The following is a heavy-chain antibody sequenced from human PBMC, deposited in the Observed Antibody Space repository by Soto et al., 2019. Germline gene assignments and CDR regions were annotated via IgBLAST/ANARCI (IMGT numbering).Heavy chain of an antibody. Sequence: GGSLRLSCAASGFTFSSYAMSWVRQAPGKELEWVSAISGSGGSTYYADSVKGRFTISRDNSKNTLYLQMNSLRAEDTAVYYCAKDHTDYDFWSGRNWFDPWGQGTLVTVSS. CDR1: GFTFSSYA. J-gene: IGHJ5*02. V-gene: IGHV3-23*01. CDR2: ISGSGGST. D-gene: IGHD3-3*01. CDR3: AKDHTDYDFWSGRNWFDP.